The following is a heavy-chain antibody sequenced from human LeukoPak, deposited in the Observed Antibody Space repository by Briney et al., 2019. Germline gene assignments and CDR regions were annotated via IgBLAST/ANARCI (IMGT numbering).Heavy chain of an antibody. Sequence: SETLSLTCTVSGGSIRSDIYYWGWIRQPPGKGLEWIGTIYYSGSTYYNPSLRSRVTISVDTSKNQFSLKLSSVTAADTAVYYCARHVSARRTVTTSLYYYYYYGMDVWGQGTTVTVSS. CDR1: GGSIRSDIYY. CDR3: ARHVSARRTVTTSLYYYYYYGMDV. V-gene: IGHV4-39*01. J-gene: IGHJ6*02. D-gene: IGHD4-17*01. CDR2: IYYSGST.